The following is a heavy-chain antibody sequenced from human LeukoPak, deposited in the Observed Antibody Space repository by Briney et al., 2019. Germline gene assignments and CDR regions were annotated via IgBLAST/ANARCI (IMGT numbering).Heavy chain of an antibody. D-gene: IGHD2-2*01. CDR1: GGSISSYY. CDR2: IYYSGST. Sequence: SETLSLTCTVPGGSISSYYWSWIRQPPGKGLEWIGYIYYSGSTNYNPSLKSRVTISVDTSKNQFSLKLSSVTAADTAVYYCARDVQYCSSTSCYWEYFDYWGQGTLVTVSS. J-gene: IGHJ4*02. CDR3: ARDVQYCSSTSCYWEYFDY. V-gene: IGHV4-59*01.